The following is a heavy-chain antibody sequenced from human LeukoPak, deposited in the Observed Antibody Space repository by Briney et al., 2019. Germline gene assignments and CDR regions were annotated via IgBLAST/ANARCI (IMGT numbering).Heavy chain of an antibody. J-gene: IGHJ5*01. CDR1: GGTFSSYT. V-gene: IGHV1-2*02. CDR3: ARMALDGGDSIGFGS. CDR2: INPNIGDA. D-gene: IGHD2-21*02. Sequence: ASVKVSCKASGGTFSSYTISWVRQAPGQGLEWMGWINPNIGDASYAQKFQDRVTMTRDRSINTAYMELSRLTSDDTAVYYCARMALDGGDSIGFGSWGQGTLVTVSS.